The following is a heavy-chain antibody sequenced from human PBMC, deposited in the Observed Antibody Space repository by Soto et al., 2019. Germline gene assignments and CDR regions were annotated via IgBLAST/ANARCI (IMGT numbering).Heavy chain of an antibody. CDR1: GGSISSYY. V-gene: IGHV4-59*08. D-gene: IGHD2-15*01. CDR3: AGRYGGSLDY. J-gene: IGHJ4*02. Sequence: QVQLQESGPGLVKPSETLSLTCTVSGGSISSYYWSWIRQPPGKGLEWIGYIYYSGSTNYNPSLTSRGTISVDTSKNQFSLELATVTPADTAVYYCAGRYGGSLDYWGQGTRVPASS. CDR2: IYYSGST.